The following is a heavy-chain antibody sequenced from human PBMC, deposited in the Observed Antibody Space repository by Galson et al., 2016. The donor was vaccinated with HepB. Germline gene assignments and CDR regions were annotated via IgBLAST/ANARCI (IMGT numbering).Heavy chain of an antibody. Sequence: SETLSLTCTVSGASISSNTYYWGWIRQPPGKGLEWIGTIFYNVNTFYNPSLKSRATISVDTSKNKFSLKLSPVTAADTAVYYCARYWGGVTDSVYFDLWGRGTLVTVSS. D-gene: IGHD3-16*01. J-gene: IGHJ2*01. CDR1: GASISSNTYY. CDR2: IFYNVNT. V-gene: IGHV4-39*01. CDR3: ARYWGGVTDSVYFDL.